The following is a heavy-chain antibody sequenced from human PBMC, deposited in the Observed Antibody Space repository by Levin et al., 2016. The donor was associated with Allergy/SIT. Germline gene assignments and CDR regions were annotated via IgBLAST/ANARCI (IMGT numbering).Heavy chain of an antibody. CDR3: AKHYDSSGYYYVFDGDAFDI. V-gene: IGHV3-23*01. J-gene: IGHJ3*02. CDR2: ISGSGGST. Sequence: WIRQPPGKGLEWVSAISGSGGSTYYADSVKGRFTISRDNSKNTLYLQMNSLRAEDTAVYYCAKHYDSSGYYYVFDGDAFDIWGQGTMVTVSS. D-gene: IGHD3-22*01.